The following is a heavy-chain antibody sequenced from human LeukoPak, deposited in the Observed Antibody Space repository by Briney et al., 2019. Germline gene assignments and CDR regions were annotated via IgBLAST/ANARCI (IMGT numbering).Heavy chain of an antibody. CDR3: AKPGITMVRGVIPNYFDY. CDR2: ISGSGGST. CDR1: GFTFSSYA. D-gene: IGHD3-10*01. J-gene: IGHJ4*02. Sequence: PGGSLRLSCAASGFTFSSYAMSWVRQAPGKGLEWVSAISGSGGSTYYADSVKGRSTISRDNSKNALYLQMNSLRAEDTAVYYCAKPGITMVRGVIPNYFDYWGQGTLVTVSS. V-gene: IGHV3-23*01.